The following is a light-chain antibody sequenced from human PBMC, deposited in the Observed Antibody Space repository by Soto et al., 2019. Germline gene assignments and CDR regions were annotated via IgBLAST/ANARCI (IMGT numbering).Light chain of an antibody. CDR1: QIISSY. CDR2: AAS. Sequence: DVQMTQSPSSLSASVGDRVTITCRASQIISSYLNWYQQKPGKAPKLLIYAASSLQSGVPSRFSGSVSGTDFTLTISSLQPEEFATYYCQQSYSTGITFGQGTRLEIK. CDR3: QQSYSTGIT. V-gene: IGKV1-39*01. J-gene: IGKJ5*01.